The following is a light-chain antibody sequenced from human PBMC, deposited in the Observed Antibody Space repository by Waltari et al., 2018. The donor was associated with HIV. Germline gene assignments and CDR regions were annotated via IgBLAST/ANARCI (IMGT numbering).Light chain of an antibody. J-gene: IGLJ1*01. CDR1: SSTTGRNY. CDR3: AAWNDSLSGYV. V-gene: IGLV1-47*01. CDR2: RNN. Sequence: QSVLTQPPSASGPPGHRVTTSCSGSSSTTGRNYVNLYHHLPGTDPKLLIYRNNQRPSGVPDRFSGSKSGTSASLAISGLRSEDEADYYCAAWNDSLSGYVFGTGTKVTV.